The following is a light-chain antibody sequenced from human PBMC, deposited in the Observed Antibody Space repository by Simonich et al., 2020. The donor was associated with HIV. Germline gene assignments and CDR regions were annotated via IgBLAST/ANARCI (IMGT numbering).Light chain of an antibody. CDR2: KAS. Sequence: DIQMTQSPSSVSVSVGDRVTITCRASQSISSWLAWNQQKPGKAPKLLIYKASSLESGVPSRFSGSGSGTEFTLTISSLQPDDFATYYCQQYNSYSRTFGQGTKVEIK. J-gene: IGKJ1*01. CDR3: QQYNSYSRT. V-gene: IGKV1-5*03. CDR1: QSISSW.